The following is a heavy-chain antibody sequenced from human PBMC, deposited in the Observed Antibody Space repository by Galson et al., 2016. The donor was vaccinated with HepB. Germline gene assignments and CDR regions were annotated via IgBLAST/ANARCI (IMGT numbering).Heavy chain of an antibody. D-gene: IGHD3-22*01. CDR1: GFTFSSYG. CDR3: AKDRRYYVSSGYFWECYYYDGMDV. J-gene: IGHJ6*02. CDR2: ISYDGSDK. Sequence: SLRLSCAASGFTFSSYGMHWVRQAPGKGLEWVAVISYDGSDKYYADSVKGRFTISRDNSKNTLYLQMNSLRPEDTAVYYCAKDRRYYVSSGYFWECYYYDGMDVWGQGTTVTVSS. V-gene: IGHV3-30*18.